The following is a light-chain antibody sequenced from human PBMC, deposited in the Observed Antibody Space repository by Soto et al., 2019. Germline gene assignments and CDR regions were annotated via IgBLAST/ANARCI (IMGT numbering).Light chain of an antibody. CDR1: QSVSSNY. J-gene: IGKJ2*01. CDR3: HQYGSSPPYT. Sequence: EIVLTQSPGTLSLSPGEIATLSCRASQSVSSNYLAWYQQKPGQAPRLLIYGASSRATGIPDRFSGSGCGTDFTLTISRLEPEDFAVYYCHQYGSSPPYTFGQGTKLEI. CDR2: GAS. V-gene: IGKV3-20*01.